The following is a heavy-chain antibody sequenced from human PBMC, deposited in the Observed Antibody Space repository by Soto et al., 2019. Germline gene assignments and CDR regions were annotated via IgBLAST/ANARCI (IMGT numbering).Heavy chain of an antibody. Sequence: QVQLVQSGAEVKKPGSSVKVSCKASGGIFSTYAISWLRQAPGQGLEWMGGIIPIFGTPNYAQRFQGRVTISADESTSTAYMELRRLRSEDTAVYYCPRDRDDYGSGNYYNRIDFWGQGALVTVSS. J-gene: IGHJ4*02. D-gene: IGHD3-10*01. V-gene: IGHV1-69*01. CDR1: GGIFSTYA. CDR2: IIPIFGTP. CDR3: PRDRDDYGSGNYYNRIDF.